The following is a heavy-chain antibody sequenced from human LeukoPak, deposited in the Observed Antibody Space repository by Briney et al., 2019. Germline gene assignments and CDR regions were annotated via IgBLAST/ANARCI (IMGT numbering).Heavy chain of an antibody. Sequence: GGSLRLSCAASGFTFSSYGMHWVRQAPGKRLEWVAFIRYDGSNKYYADSVKGRFTISRDNSKNTLYLQMNSLRAEDTAVYYCARPLYGSGSYYFDYWGQGTLVTVSS. J-gene: IGHJ4*02. D-gene: IGHD3-10*01. CDR2: IRYDGSNK. CDR1: GFTFSSYG. CDR3: ARPLYGSGSYYFDY. V-gene: IGHV3-30*02.